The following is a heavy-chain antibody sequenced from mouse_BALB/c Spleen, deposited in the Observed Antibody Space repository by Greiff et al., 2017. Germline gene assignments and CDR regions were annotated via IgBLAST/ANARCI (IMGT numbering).Heavy chain of an antibody. J-gene: IGHJ3*01. CDR1: GDSITSGY. CDR3: ARGGITTATLFAY. Sequence: VQLKESGPSLVKPSQTLSLTCSVTGDSITSGYWNWIRKFPGNKLEYMGYISYSGSTYYNPSLKSRISITRDTSKNQYYLQLNSVTTEDTATYYCARGGITTATLFAYWGQGTLVTVSA. CDR2: ISYSGST. D-gene: IGHD1-2*01. V-gene: IGHV3-8*02.